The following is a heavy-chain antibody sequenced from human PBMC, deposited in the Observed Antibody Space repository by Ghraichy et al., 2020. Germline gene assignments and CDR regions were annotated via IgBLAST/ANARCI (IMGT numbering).Heavy chain of an antibody. Sequence: LSLTCAASGFTFSSYSMNWVRQAPGKGLEWVSSISSSSSYIYYADSVKGRFTISRDNAKNSLYLQMNSLRAEDTAVYYCARDCDSSGYYIYYYYYGMDVWGQGTTVTVSS. CDR2: ISSSSSYI. J-gene: IGHJ6*02. D-gene: IGHD3-22*01. CDR3: ARDCDSSGYYIYYYYYGMDV. CDR1: GFTFSSYS. V-gene: IGHV3-21*01.